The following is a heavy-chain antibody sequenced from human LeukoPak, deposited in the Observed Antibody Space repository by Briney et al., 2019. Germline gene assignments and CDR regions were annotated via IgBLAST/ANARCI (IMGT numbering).Heavy chain of an antibody. V-gene: IGHV1-2*02. J-gene: IGHJ4*02. CDR1: GYTFTGYY. D-gene: IGHD5-12*01. CDR3: ARADIVATIGDY. CDR2: INPNSGGT. Sequence: ASVKVSCKASGYTFTGYYMHWVRQAPGQGLEWMGWINPNSGGTNYAQKFQGRVTMTRDTSISTAYMELSRLRSDDTAVYYCARADIVATIGDYWGQETLVTVSS.